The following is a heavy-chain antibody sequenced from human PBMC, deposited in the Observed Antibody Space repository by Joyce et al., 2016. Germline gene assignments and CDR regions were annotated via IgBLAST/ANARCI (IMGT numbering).Heavy chain of an antibody. CDR3: AKEMTFGGVIDLYYFDY. V-gene: IGHV3-23*01. D-gene: IGHD3-16*02. J-gene: IGHJ4*02. CDR1: GFTFSSYA. CDR2: ISGIGGSA. Sequence: EVQLLESGGGLVQPGGSLRLSCAASGFTFSSYAMSWVRQAPGKGLEWVSAISGIGGSAYYADSVKGRFTISRDNSKNTLYLQMNSLRAEDTAVYYCAKEMTFGGVIDLYYFDYWGQGTLVTVSS.